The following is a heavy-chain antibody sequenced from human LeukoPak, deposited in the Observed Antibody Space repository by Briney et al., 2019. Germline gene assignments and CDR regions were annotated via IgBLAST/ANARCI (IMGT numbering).Heavy chain of an antibody. CDR2: IYYSGST. CDR1: GGSISSSSYY. V-gene: IGHV4-39*01. CDR3: ARLNQSVGAEVGDYFDY. D-gene: IGHD1-26*01. Sequence: SETLSLTCTVSGGSISSSSYYWGWIRQPPGKGLEWIGSIYYSGSTYYNPSLKSRVTISVDTSKNQFSLKLSSVTAADTAVYYCARLNQSVGAEVGDYFDYWGQGTLVTVSS. J-gene: IGHJ4*02.